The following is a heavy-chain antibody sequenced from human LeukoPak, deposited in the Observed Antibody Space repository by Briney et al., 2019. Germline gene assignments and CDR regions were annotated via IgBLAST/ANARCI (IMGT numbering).Heavy chain of an antibody. V-gene: IGHV3-30*04. D-gene: IGHD1-14*01. Sequence: PGRSLRLSCAASGFTFSSYAMHWVRQAPGKGLEWVAVISYDGSNKYYADSVEGRFTVSRDNSKNTVYLHMNSLRAEDTAVYYCAKAEPASGYDYWGQGTLVTVSS. CDR2: ISYDGSNK. CDR1: GFTFSSYA. CDR3: AKAEPASGYDY. J-gene: IGHJ4*02.